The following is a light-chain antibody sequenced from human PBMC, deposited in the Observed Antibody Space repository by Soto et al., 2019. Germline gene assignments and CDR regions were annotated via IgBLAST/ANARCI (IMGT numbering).Light chain of an antibody. V-gene: IGKV3-15*01. Sequence: EIVMTQAPATLSVSPGERATLSCRASQSVSSHLAWYQKKPGHAPRLLMSGASTRATGIPARLSGSGSGTEFTLTISILQSEDFAVYYCQLYHIWWTFGQGTKVDIK. J-gene: IGKJ1*01. CDR3: QLYHIWWT. CDR2: GAS. CDR1: QSVSSH.